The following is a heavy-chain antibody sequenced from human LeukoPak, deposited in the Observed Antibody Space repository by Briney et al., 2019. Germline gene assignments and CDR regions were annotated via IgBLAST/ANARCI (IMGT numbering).Heavy chain of an antibody. D-gene: IGHD3-22*01. CDR2: IWYDGSNK. CDR3: ARSHYYDSKGYFDY. V-gene: IGHV3-33*01. J-gene: IGHJ4*02. Sequence: GGSLRLSCAASGFTFSSYGMHWVRQAPGKGLEWVAVIWYDGSNKYYADSVKGRFTISRDNSKNTLYLQMNSLRAEDTAVYYCARSHYYDSKGYFDYWGQGTLVTVSS. CDR1: GFTFSSYG.